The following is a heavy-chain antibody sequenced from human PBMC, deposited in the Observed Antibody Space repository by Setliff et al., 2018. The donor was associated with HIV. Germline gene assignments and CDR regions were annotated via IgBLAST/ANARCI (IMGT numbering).Heavy chain of an antibody. D-gene: IGHD2-2*01. CDR3: ALSPGNCSPTGCPFDY. J-gene: IGHJ4*02. CDR2: IYWDDDY. V-gene: IGHV2-5*02. Sequence: SGPTLVNPTQTLTLTCAVSGFSLSTTGVGVGWIRQPPGEALEWLALIYWDDDYRYSPSLMSRLTITKDTSKNQVVLTMTNMDPLDTATYFCALSPGNCSPTGCPFDYWGQGTQVTVSS. CDR1: GFSLSTTGVG.